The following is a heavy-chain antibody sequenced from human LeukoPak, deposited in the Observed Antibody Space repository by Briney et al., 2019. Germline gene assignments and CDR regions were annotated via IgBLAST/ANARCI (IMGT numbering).Heavy chain of an antibody. V-gene: IGHV3-48*03. CDR1: GFTFSSYE. D-gene: IGHD3-10*01. CDR3: ARDKRFGESRGYYVDY. CDR2: ISSSGSTI. Sequence: GGSLRLSCAASGFTFSSYEMNWVRQAPGKGLEWVSYISSSGSTIYYADSVKGRFTISRDNAKNSLYLQMNSLRAEDTAVYYCARDKRFGESRGYYVDYWGQGTLVTVSS. J-gene: IGHJ4*02.